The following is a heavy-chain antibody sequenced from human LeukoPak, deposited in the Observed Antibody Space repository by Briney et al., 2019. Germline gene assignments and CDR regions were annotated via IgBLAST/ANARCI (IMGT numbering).Heavy chain of an antibody. CDR2: IIPIFGTA. D-gene: IGHD2-8*01. CDR1: GGTFSSYA. Sequence: SVKVSCKASGGTFSSYAISWVRQAPGRGLEWMGGIIPIFGTANYAQKFQGRVTITADESTSTAYMELSSLRSEDTAVYYCASGGGYCTNGVCFYYYMDVWGKGTTVTVSS. CDR3: ASGGGYCTNGVCFYYYMDV. J-gene: IGHJ6*03. V-gene: IGHV1-69*13.